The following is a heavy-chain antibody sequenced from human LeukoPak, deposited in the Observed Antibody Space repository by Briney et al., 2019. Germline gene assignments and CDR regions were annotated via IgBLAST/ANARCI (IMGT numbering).Heavy chain of an antibody. V-gene: IGHV3-74*01. CDR3: VRGTVKDRGVDY. J-gene: IGHJ4*02. D-gene: IGHD1-26*01. Sequence: GGSLRLSCAASGFTFSDHWMHWVRLVAGKGLVWVASIGGDGRSRWYADSVKGRFTSSRDSAKNTLHLQMDSLRAEDTAMYYCVRGTVKDRGVDYWGQGTLVTVSS. CDR1: GFTFSDHW. CDR2: IGGDGRSR.